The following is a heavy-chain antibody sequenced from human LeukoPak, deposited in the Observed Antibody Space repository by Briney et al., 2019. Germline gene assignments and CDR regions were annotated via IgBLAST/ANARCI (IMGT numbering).Heavy chain of an antibody. V-gene: IGHV3-74*01. CDR2: INSDGSNT. J-gene: IGHJ6*03. Sequence: PGGSLRLSCAASGFTFSSYWMNWVRQAPGKGLVWVSRINSDGSNTKYADSVKGRFTISRDNAKNTLYLQMNSLRGEDTAVYYCTRLENTRYDYFNYYYMDVWGKGTTVTVSS. D-gene: IGHD1-1*01. CDR1: GFTFSSYW. CDR3: TRLENTRYDYFNYYYMDV.